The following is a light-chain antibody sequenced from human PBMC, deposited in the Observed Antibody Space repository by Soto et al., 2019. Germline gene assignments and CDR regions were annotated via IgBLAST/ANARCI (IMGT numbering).Light chain of an antibody. CDR1: SSDVGGYNF. CDR3: SSYRIRSPLDYV. Sequence: QSVLTQPASVSGSPGQSITISCIGTSSDVGGYNFVSWYQQHPGEAPKLIIFDVSHRLSGISTRFSGSKSGNTASLTISGLQAEDEADYYCSSYRIRSPLDYVFGTGTKVTVL. V-gene: IGLV2-14*03. CDR2: DVS. J-gene: IGLJ1*01.